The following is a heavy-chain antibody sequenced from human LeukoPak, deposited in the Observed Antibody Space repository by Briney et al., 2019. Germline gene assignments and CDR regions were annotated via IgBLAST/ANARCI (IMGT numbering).Heavy chain of an antibody. Sequence: PGGCLRLSCAASVFTFSDYYMSWIRQAPGEGLECVSDISDSSSYTNYADSVKGRFTISRDNNKNSLYLQMNSVRVVDTAVYYCARDYGGGSDYWGQGTLVTVSS. V-gene: IGHV3-11*06. CDR2: ISDSSSYT. J-gene: IGHJ4*02. D-gene: IGHD6-19*01. CDR1: VFTFSDYY. CDR3: ARDYGGGSDY.